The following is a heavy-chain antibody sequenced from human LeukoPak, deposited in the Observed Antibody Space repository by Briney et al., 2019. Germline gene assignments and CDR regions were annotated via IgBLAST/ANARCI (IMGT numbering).Heavy chain of an antibody. J-gene: IGHJ4*02. CDR2: IYHSGST. CDR1: GYSISSGYY. V-gene: IGHV4-38-2*01. Sequence: KPSETLSLTCAVSGYSISSGYYWGWIRQPPGKGLEWIGSIYHSGSTYYNPSLKSRVTISVDTSKNQFSLKLSSVTAADTAVYYCAMAPPSGLVDYFDYWGQGTLVTVSS. CDR3: AMAPPSGLVDYFDY. D-gene: IGHD6-19*01.